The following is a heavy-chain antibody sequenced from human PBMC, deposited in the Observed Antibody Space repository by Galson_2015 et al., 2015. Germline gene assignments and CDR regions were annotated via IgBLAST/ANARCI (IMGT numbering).Heavy chain of an antibody. CDR3: ARDRGQWEPPNGEYYFDY. D-gene: IGHD1-26*01. CDR2: ISSSSSYI. CDR1: GFTFSSYT. Sequence: SLRLSCAASGFTFSSYTMDWVRQAPGKGLEWVSSISSSSSYIYYADSVKGRFTISRDNAKNSLYLQMNSLRAEDTAVYYCARDRGQWEPPNGEYYFDYWGQGTLVTVSS. V-gene: IGHV3-21*01. J-gene: IGHJ4*02.